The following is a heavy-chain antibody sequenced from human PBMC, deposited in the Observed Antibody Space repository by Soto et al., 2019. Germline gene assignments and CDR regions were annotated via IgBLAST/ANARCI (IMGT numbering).Heavy chain of an antibody. D-gene: IGHD5-18*01. CDR1: GFTFNNYA. CDR3: AKDLFFGNTYGYFDH. Sequence: QLGGSLRLSCAASGFTFNNYAMTWVRQAPGKGLEWVSEINGSGGSTYYADSVKGRFTISRDNSNNTLYLQMNSLRAEDTAVYYCAKDLFFGNTYGYFDHWGQGTLVTVSS. CDR2: INGSGGST. J-gene: IGHJ4*02. V-gene: IGHV3-23*01.